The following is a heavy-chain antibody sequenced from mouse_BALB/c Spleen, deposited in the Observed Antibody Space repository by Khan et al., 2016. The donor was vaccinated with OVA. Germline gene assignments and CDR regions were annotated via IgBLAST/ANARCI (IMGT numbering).Heavy chain of an antibody. CDR1: GYIFTSYW. J-gene: IGHJ2*01. V-gene: IGHV1S132*01. Sequence: VQLQQSGAELVRPGASVKLSCKTSGYIFTSYWIHWIKQRSGQGLEWIARIYPGTDNSYYNEKFKDKATLTADKSSSTAYMQLSSLKSEDSDVYCCAREEALYHVDHWGQGTTLTVSS. CDR2: IYPGTDNS. CDR3: AREEALYHVDH. D-gene: IGHD3-2*02.